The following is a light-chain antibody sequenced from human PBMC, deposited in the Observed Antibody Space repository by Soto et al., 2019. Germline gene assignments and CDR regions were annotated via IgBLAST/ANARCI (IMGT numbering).Light chain of an antibody. CDR1: SSNIGAGDD. CDR3: QSYDSSLRGYWV. V-gene: IGLV1-40*01. CDR2: GDS. Sequence: QSVLTQPPSVSGAQGQRVTISCTGSSSNIGAGDDVHRYQQLPGTAPKLLIYGDSNRPSGVPDRFSGSKSGTSASLAITGLQAEDEADYYCQSYDSSLRGYWVFGGGTKVTVL. J-gene: IGLJ3*02.